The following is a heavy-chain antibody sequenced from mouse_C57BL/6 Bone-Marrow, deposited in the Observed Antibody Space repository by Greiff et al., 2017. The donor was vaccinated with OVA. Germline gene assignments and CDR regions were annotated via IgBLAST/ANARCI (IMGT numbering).Heavy chain of an antibody. Sequence: EVQGVESGGGLVQPGGSLSLSCAASGFTFTDYYMSWVRQPPGKALEWLGFIRNKANGYTTEYSASVKGRFTISRDNSQSILYLQMNALRAEDSATYYCARSLYYSTFFDYWGQGTTLTVSS. CDR1: GFTFTDYY. CDR2: IRNKANGYTT. V-gene: IGHV7-3*01. CDR3: ARSLYYSTFFDY. J-gene: IGHJ2*01. D-gene: IGHD2-5*01.